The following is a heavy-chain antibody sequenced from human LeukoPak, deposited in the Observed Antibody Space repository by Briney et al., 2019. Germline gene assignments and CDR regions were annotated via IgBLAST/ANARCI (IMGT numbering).Heavy chain of an antibody. CDR3: ARWKNTMVRGVIIRRWAFDI. D-gene: IGHD3-10*01. J-gene: IGHJ3*02. V-gene: IGHV4-39*07. CDR2: SDYTGSK. CDR1: GGSISRSGYY. Sequence: PSETLSLTCTVSGGSISRSGYYWAWIRQPPGKGLEWIASSDYTGSKTYNPSLKSRVTISVDTSKNQFSLRLSSVTAADTAVYYCARWKNTMVRGVIIRRWAFDIWGQGTMVTVSS.